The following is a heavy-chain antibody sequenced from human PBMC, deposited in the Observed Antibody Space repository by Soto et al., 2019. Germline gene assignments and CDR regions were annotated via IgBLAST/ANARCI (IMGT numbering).Heavy chain of an antibody. J-gene: IGHJ5*02. V-gene: IGHV1-69*01. CDR2: IIPIFGTA. Sequence: KVSCKASGYIFTDYAIHWVRQAPGQGLEWMGGIIPIFGTANYAQKFQGRVTITADESTSTAYMELSSLRSEDTAVYYCARDVSSDTGDNWFDPWGQGTLVTVSS. CDR1: GYIFTDYA. CDR3: ARDVSSDTGDNWFDP. D-gene: IGHD5-18*01.